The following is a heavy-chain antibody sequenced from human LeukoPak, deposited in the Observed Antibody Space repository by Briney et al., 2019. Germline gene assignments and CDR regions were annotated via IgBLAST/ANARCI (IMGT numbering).Heavy chain of an antibody. CDR3: ATEGTIFGGEFDY. D-gene: IGHD3-3*01. V-gene: IGHV1-69-2*01. CDR2: VDPEDDET. J-gene: IGHJ4*02. CDR1: GYTFADYY. Sequence: ATVKISCKVSGYTFADYYMHWVQQAPGKGLEWMGLVDPEDDETIYAEKFQGRVTITADTSTDTAYMELSSLRSEDTAVYYCATEGTIFGGEFDYWGQGTLVTVSS.